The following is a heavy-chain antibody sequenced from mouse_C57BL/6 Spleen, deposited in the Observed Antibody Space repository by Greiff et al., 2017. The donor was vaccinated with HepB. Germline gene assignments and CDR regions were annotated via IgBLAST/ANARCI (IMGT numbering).Heavy chain of an antibody. CDR2: ISYDGSN. V-gene: IGHV3-6*01. CDR3: ARAHLYGSSPFDY. J-gene: IGHJ2*01. Sequence: ESGPGLVKPSQSLSLTCSVTGYSITSGYYWNWIRQFPGNKLEWMGYISYDGSNNYNPSLKNRISITRDTSKNQFFLKLNSVTTEDTATYYCARAHLYGSSPFDYWGQGTTLTVSS. CDR1: GYSITSGYY. D-gene: IGHD1-1*01.